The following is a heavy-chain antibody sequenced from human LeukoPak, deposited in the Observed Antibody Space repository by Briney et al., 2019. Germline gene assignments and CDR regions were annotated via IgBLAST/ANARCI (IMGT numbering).Heavy chain of an antibody. D-gene: IGHD2-2*01. CDR1: GFTFSDSY. J-gene: IGHJ4*02. V-gene: IGHV4-59*05. CDR2: IHYSETT. CDR3: ARGPTYQPIDF. Sequence: LRLSCAASGFTFSDSYMTWIRQPPGKGLEWIASIHYSETTYYNPSLKSRVTISVDTSKNHFSLKLSSVTAADTAVYYCARGPTYQPIDFWGQGTLVTVSS.